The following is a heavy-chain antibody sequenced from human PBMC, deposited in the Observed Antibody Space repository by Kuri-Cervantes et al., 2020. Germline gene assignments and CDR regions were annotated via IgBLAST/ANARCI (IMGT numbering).Heavy chain of an antibody. Sequence: ESLKISCAASGFTFSNYNMNWVRQPPGKGLEWIGEINHSGSTNYNPSLKSRVTISVDTSKNQFSLKLSSVTAADTAVYYCARRNQVYSSGWYGSASSSMDVWGQGTTVTVSS. CDR3: ARRNQVYSSGWYGSASSSMDV. CDR1: GFTFSNYN. CDR2: INHSGST. D-gene: IGHD6-19*01. V-gene: IGHV4-34*01. J-gene: IGHJ6*02.